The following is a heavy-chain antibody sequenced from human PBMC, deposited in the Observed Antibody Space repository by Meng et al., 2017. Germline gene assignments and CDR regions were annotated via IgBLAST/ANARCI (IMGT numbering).Heavy chain of an antibody. CDR1: GGTFSSYA. CDR3: HSGWYQAGDDY. D-gene: IGHD6-19*01. Sequence: QVQLVPAGAEVKKPGSSVKVSCKASGGTFSSYAISWVRQAPGQGLEWMGGIIPIFGTANYAQKFQGRVTITADKSTSTAYMELSSLRSEDTAVYYCHSGWYQAGDDYWGQGTLVTVSS. CDR2: IIPIFGTA. V-gene: IGHV1-69*06. J-gene: IGHJ4*02.